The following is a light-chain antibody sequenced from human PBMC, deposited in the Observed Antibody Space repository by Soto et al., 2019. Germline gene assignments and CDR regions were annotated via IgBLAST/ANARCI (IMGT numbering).Light chain of an antibody. V-gene: IGKV3-15*01. Sequence: IVMTESQSTVSVFPGSTFSLPCRASQSVSGYLDWFHQKPGQAPRIVLLRIFTRAIGVPARFSGSEYETEFNLTTSGLQSEDSGVYYCLQHYSWPWTFGQGTQVDIK. J-gene: IGKJ1*01. CDR3: LQHYSWPWT. CDR2: RIF. CDR1: QSVSGY.